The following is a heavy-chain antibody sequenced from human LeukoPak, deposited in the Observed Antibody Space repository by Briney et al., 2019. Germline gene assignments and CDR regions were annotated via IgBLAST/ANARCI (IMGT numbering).Heavy chain of an antibody. CDR1: GFSVSSNY. D-gene: IGHD3-16*01. CDR3: ARDRPLGGILDFDY. J-gene: IGHJ4*02. Sequence: GGSLRLSCAPSGFSVSSNYMSWVRQAPGKGLEWVSVIYNDGTTYYADSVKGRFTISGDNSKNTLYLHMNSLRAEDTAVYYCARDRPLGGILDFDYWGQGTLVTVSS. V-gene: IGHV3-66*01. CDR2: IYNDGTT.